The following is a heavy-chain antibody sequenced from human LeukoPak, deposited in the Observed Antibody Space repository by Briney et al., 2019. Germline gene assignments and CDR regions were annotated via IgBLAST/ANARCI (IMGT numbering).Heavy chain of an antibody. V-gene: IGHV3-74*01. D-gene: IGHD3-10*02. CDR3: AELGITMIGGV. CDR1: GLTFSSYW. CDR2: INTDGSTT. J-gene: IGHJ6*04. Sequence: GGSLRLSCAASGLTFSSYWLHWIRQAPGKGLVWVSRINTDGSTTSYADSVKGRFTISRDNAKNTLYLHMDSLRAEDTAVYYCAELGITMIGGVWGKGTTVTISS.